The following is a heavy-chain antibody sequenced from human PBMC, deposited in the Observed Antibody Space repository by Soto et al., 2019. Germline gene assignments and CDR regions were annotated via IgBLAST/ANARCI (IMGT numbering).Heavy chain of an antibody. V-gene: IGHV1-2*02. CDR2: INPNSGGT. CDR1: GYTFTGYY. D-gene: IGHD3-10*01. J-gene: IGHJ4*02. Sequence: ASVKVSCKASGYTFTGYYMRWVRQAPGQGLEWMGWINPNSGGTNYAQKFQGRVTMTRDTSISTAYMELSRLRSDDTAVYYCARGLITMVRGVTIRRYFDYWGQGTLVTVSS. CDR3: ARGLITMVRGVTIRRYFDY.